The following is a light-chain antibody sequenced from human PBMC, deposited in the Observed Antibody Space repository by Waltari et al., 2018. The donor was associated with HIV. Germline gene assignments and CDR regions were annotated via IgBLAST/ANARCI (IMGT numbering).Light chain of an antibody. CDR1: VLAKHY. CDR3: QSSDDSRPWI. J-gene: IGLJ2*01. CDR2: KDT. Sequence: YELTQPPSMSVSPGQTAKITCSGAVLAKHYAYWYQQKPGQAPVLVMSKDTERPSEIPERFSGSSSGTTVTLTISGVQAEDEADYHCQSSDDSRPWIFGGGTKMTVL. V-gene: IGLV3-25*03.